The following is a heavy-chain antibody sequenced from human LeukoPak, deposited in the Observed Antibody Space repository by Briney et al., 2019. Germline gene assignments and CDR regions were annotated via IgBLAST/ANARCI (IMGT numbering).Heavy chain of an antibody. D-gene: IGHD3-3*01. J-gene: IGHJ5*02. CDR2: IYYGGST. V-gene: IGHV4-59*01. CDR3: ARYWSGYPNWFDP. CDR1: GGSISSYY. Sequence: PSETLSLTCTVSGGSISSYYWSWIRQPPGKGLEWIGYIYYGGSTNYNPSLKSRVTISVDTSKNQFSLKLSSVTAADTAVYYCARYWSGYPNWFDPWGQGTLVTVSS.